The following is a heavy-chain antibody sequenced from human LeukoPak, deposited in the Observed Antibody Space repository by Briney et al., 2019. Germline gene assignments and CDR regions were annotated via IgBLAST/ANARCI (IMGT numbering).Heavy chain of an antibody. V-gene: IGHV4-34*01. D-gene: IGHD3-3*01. CDR1: GGSFSGYY. CDR3: ARQDYDFWSGPNWFDP. J-gene: IGHJ5*02. Sequence: SETLSLTYAVYGGSFSGYYWSWIRQPPGKGLEWIGEINHSGSTNYNPSLKSRVTISVDTSKNQFSLKLSSVTAADTAVYYCARQDYDFWSGPNWFDPWGQGTLVTVSS. CDR2: INHSGST.